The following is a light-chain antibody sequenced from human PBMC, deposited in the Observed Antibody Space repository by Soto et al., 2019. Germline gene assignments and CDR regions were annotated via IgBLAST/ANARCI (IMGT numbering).Light chain of an antibody. J-gene: IGLJ3*02. V-gene: IGLV2-14*01. CDR2: EVS. Sequence: QSALTQPASVSGSPGQSITISCTGTSSDVGGYNYVSWYQQHPGKAPKLMIYEVSNRPSGVSNRFSGSKSGNTASLTISGLQAEDEAAYYCSSYTTISTLEVFGGGTKVTVL. CDR1: SSDVGGYNY. CDR3: SSYTTISTLEV.